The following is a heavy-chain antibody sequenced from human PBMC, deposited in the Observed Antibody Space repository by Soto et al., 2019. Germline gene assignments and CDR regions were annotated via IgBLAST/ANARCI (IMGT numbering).Heavy chain of an antibody. CDR3: TRDQRGGRGYSYVISPFDY. CDR1: GFTFSSYA. V-gene: IGHV3-30*04. J-gene: IGHJ4*02. D-gene: IGHD5-18*01. CDR2: ISYDGRQK. Sequence: GGSLRLSCVASGFTFSSYAMHWVRQAPGKGLEWVAVISYDGRQKHYVDSVKGRFTLSRDESDNTVYLKMNSLKTEDTAVYYCTRDQRGGRGYSYVISPFDYWGQGTLVTVSS.